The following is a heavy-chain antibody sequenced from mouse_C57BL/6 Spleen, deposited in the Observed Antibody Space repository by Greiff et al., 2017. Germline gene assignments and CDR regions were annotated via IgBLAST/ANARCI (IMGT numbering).Heavy chain of an antibody. J-gene: IGHJ2*01. CDR1: GFTFSDYY. Sequence: EVKLVESEGGLVQPGSSMKLSCTASGFTFSDYYMAWVRQVPEKGLEWVANINYDGSSTYYLDSLNSRFIISSDNAKNIQYLQMSSLKSEDTATYYGARDEGVYCDYDGGLDYWGQGTTLTVSS. D-gene: IGHD2-4*01. CDR2: INYDGSST. CDR3: ARDEGVYCDYDGGLDY. V-gene: IGHV5-16*01.